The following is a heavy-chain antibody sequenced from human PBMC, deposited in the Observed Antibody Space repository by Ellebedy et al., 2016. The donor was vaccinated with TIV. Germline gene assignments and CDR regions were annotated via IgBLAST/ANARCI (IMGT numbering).Heavy chain of an antibody. V-gene: IGHV3-7*01. CDR3: ARGPSTSAHLDS. J-gene: IGHJ4*02. CDR1: GFTFTNYW. CDR2: INQDGSEQ. Sequence: GGSLRLSCAASGFTFTNYWMSWVRQAPGKGLEWVANINQDGSEQAYVDSVKGRFAISRDNAMNSLYLQMNSLRVEDTAVYYCARGPSTSAHLDSWGQGALVIVSS.